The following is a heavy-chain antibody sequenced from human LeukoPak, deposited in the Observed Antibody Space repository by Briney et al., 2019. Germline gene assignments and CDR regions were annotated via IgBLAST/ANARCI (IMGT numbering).Heavy chain of an antibody. CDR2: ISYDGSNK. D-gene: IGHD2-15*01. CDR1: GFTSSSYA. Sequence: HPGGSLRLSCAASGFTSSSYAMHWVRQAPGKGLEWVAVISYDGSNKYYADSVKGRFTISRDNSKNTLYLQMNSLRAEDTAVYYCARDLDIVVVVAATLDYWGQGTLVTVSS. V-gene: IGHV3-30*04. J-gene: IGHJ4*02. CDR3: ARDLDIVVVVAATLDY.